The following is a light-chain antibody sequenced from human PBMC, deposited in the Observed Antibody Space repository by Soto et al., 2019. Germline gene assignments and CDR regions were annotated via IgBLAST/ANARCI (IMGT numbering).Light chain of an antibody. CDR3: QQSGDSPT. CDR2: DAS. Sequence: EIVLTQSPATLSLSPGERAALSCRASQSVSSYLAWYQRKPGQAPRLLISDASNRATGIPARFSGSGSGTDFTLTISSLEPEDSAVYYCQQSGDSPTFGQGTKVDIK. J-gene: IGKJ1*01. V-gene: IGKV3-11*01. CDR1: QSVSSY.